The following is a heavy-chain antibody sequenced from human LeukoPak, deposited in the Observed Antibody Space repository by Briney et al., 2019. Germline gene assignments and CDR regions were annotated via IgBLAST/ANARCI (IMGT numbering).Heavy chain of an antibody. V-gene: IGHV3-15*01. J-gene: IGHJ4*02. CDR2: ITRIIDGGTT. D-gene: IGHD4-17*01. CDR1: GFTFSNTR. Sequence: NPGGPLRLSCAASGFTFSNTRMNWLPQPPGKRLEWVGRITRIIDGGTTDYAAPVKGRVTVSRDDSINTLYLQMSSLKTEDTAVYYCAAQGGSGDLRYWGQGTLVTVSS. CDR3: AAQGGSGDLRY.